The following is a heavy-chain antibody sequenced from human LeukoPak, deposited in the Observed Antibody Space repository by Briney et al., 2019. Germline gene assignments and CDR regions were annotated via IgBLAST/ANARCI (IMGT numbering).Heavy chain of an antibody. V-gene: IGHV3-7*02. J-gene: IGHJ6*02. D-gene: IGHD6-13*01. CDR3: VGYSSSWYVVDYYYGLDV. CDR1: GFTFSFYW. Sequence: GGSLRLSCAASGFTFSFYWMSWVRQAPGKGLEWVASLKPDGGDKFYVDSVKGRFTISRDNAKNSLYMQMNSLRAEDTAVYYCVGYSSSWYVVDYYYGLDVWGQGTTVTVSS. CDR2: LKPDGGDK.